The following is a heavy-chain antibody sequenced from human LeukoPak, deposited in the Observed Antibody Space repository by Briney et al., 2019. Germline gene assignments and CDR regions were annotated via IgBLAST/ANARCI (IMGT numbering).Heavy chain of an antibody. D-gene: IGHD2-15*01. CDR2: IIPIFGTA. J-gene: IGHJ3*02. V-gene: IGHV1-69*13. Sequence: GASVKVSCKASGGTFIIYAISWVRQAPGQGREWMGGIIPIFGTANYAQKFQGRVTITADESTSTAYMELSSLRSEDTAVYYCASPSQVVAAIKGAFDIWGQGTMVTVSS. CDR1: GGTFIIYA. CDR3: ASPSQVVAAIKGAFDI.